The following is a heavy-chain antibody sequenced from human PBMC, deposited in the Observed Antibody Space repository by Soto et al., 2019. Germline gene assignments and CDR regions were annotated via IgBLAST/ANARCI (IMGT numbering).Heavy chain of an antibody. V-gene: IGHV3-9*01. J-gene: IGHJ3*02. D-gene: IGHD6-19*01. Sequence: EVQLVESGGGLVQPGRSLRLSCAASGFTFVDYAMHWVRQAPGKGLEWVSGMSWKSGSIGYADSVKGRFTISRDNAKNSLYLQMNSLRAEDTALYYCAKDNDGAVAGDYAFDIWGQGTMVTVSS. CDR3: AKDNDGAVAGDYAFDI. CDR2: MSWKSGSI. CDR1: GFTFVDYA.